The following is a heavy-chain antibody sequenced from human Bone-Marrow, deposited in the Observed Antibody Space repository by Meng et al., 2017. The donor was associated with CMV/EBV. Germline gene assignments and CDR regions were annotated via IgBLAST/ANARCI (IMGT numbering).Heavy chain of an antibody. CDR3: ARENSGLDY. CDR1: GFTFRDYW. CDR2: IEPGGGDI. Sequence: GGSLRLSCTTSGFTFRDYWMNWVRQAPGKGLEWVANIEPGGGDINYVGSVRGRFTISRDDAKNSLYLQTHSLRDEDTAVYYCARENSGLDYWGQGTLVTVSS. V-gene: IGHV3-7*01. J-gene: IGHJ4*02.